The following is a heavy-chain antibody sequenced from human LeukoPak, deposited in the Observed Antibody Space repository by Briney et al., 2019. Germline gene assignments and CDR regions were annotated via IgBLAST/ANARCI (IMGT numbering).Heavy chain of an antibody. CDR2: ISGSGGST. J-gene: IGHJ2*01. CDR1: GFTFSSYA. Sequence: PGGSLRLSCAASGFTFSSYAMSWVRQAPGKGLEWVSAISGSGGSTYYADSVKGRFTISRDNSKNTLYLQMNSLRAEDTAVYYCAKEVLGGILTGYYPQDWYFDLWGRGTLVTVSS. CDR3: AKEVLGGILTGYYPQDWYFDL. V-gene: IGHV3-23*01. D-gene: IGHD3-9*01.